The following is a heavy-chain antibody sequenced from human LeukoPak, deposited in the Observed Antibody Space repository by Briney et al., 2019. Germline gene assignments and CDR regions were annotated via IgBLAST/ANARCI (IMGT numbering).Heavy chain of an antibody. CDR2: INPSGGST. CDR1: GYTFTSYY. J-gene: IGHJ5*02. Sequence: ASVKVSCKASGYTFTSYYMHWVRQATGQPPERMGIINPSGGSTSYAQKFQGRVTMTRDMSMSTVYMELSSLRSEDTAVYYCARKVPNDSSGYYYRGQFDPWGQGTLVTVSS. CDR3: ARKVPNDSSGYYYRGQFDP. D-gene: IGHD3-22*01. V-gene: IGHV1-46*01.